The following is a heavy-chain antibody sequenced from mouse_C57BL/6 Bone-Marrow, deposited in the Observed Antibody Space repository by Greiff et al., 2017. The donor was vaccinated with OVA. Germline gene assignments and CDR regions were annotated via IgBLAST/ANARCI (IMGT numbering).Heavy chain of an antibody. CDR3: ARRTHVDY. CDR2: IRNGGGST. J-gene: IGHJ4*01. CDR1: GFTFSDYY. V-gene: IGHV5-12*01. Sequence: EVKLVESGGGLVQPGGSLKLSCAASGFTFSDYYMYWVRQTPEKRLEWVAYIRNGGGSTYYPDTVKGRFTISRDNAKNTLYLQMRRLKSEDTAMYYCARRTHVDYWGQGTSVTVSS.